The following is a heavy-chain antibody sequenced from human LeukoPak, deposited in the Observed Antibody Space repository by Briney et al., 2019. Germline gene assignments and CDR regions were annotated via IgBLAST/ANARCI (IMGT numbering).Heavy chain of an antibody. Sequence: SETVSLTCAVYGGSFSGYYWSWIRQPPGKGLEWIGEINHIGSTNYNPSLKSRVTISVDTSKNQFSLKLSSVTAADTAVYYCARGRTYYYGSGSSNWFDPWGQGTLVTVSS. CDR1: GGSFSGYY. D-gene: IGHD3-10*01. CDR3: ARGRTYYYGSGSSNWFDP. V-gene: IGHV4-34*01. CDR2: INHIGST. J-gene: IGHJ5*02.